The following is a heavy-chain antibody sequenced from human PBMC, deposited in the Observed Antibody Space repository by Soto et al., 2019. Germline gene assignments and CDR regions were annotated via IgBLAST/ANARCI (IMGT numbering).Heavy chain of an antibody. J-gene: IGHJ6*02. CDR1: GGSFRGYD. CDR3: ARYSIVRDYYCYYGMDV. CDR2: INNRGST. V-gene: IGHV4-34*01. Sequence: LALTPAVYGGSFRGYDWGWIRQPPGKGLEWIGEINNRGSTNYNPSLKSRVTISVDTSKNQFSLKLSSVTAADTAVYYCARYSIVRDYYCYYGMDVWGQGTTVTV. D-gene: IGHD3-3*02.